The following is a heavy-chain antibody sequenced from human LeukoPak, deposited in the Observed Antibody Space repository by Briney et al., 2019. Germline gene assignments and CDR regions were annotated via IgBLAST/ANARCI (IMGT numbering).Heavy chain of an antibody. V-gene: IGHV4-39*01. D-gene: IGHD5-12*01. J-gene: IGHJ6*03. Sequence: SETLSLTCTVSGCPISSSSYYWGWIRQPPGEGLEWIGSSYYGGSTYYNPTLNRRVTISVDTSKNQFSLKLSSVTAADTAVYYCARGYSGYDFDYYYYMDVWGKGTTVTISS. CDR2: SYYGGST. CDR3: ARGYSGYDFDYYYYMDV. CDR1: GCPISSSSYY.